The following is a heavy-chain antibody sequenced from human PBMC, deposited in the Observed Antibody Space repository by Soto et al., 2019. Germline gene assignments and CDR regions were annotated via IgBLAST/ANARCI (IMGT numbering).Heavy chain of an antibody. CDR1: GGTFSSYA. J-gene: IGHJ6*02. V-gene: IGHV1-8*02. CDR2: IIPIFGNT. D-gene: IGHD6-6*01. Sequence: ASVKVSCKASGGTFSSYAISWVRQAPGQRLEWMGGIIPIFGNTHYAQQFQGRVTMTRNTSISTAYMELSSLRSDDTAVYYCARGSGSSLLYYYGMDVWGQGTKVPVSS. CDR3: ARGSGSSLLYYYGMDV.